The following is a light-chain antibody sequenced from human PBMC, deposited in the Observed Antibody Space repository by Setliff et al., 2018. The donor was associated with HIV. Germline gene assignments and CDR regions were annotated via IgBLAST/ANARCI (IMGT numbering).Light chain of an antibody. CDR3: SSYTNSNFV. J-gene: IGLJ1*01. V-gene: IGLV2-14*01. CDR1: SSDVGGYNY. CDR2: DVR. Sequence: QSALTQPASVSGSPGQSITISCTGTSSDVGGYNYVSWYQQHPGKAPKLMIYDVRNRPSGVSNRFSGSKSGNTASLTISGLQAEDEADYYCSSYTNSNFVFGTGTKVTVL.